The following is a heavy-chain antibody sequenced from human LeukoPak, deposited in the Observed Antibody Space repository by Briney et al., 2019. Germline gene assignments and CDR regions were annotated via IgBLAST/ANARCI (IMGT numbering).Heavy chain of an antibody. CDR3: ARATGISATGQEDWFDP. CDR2: ISSSSSTI. J-gene: IGHJ5*02. V-gene: IGHV3-48*01. Sequence: GGSLRLSCAASGFTFSSYSMNWVRQAPGKGLEWVSYISSSSSTIYYADSVKGRFTISRDNAKNSLYLQMNSLRAEDTAVYYCARATGISATGQEDWFDPWGQGTLVTVSS. CDR1: GFTFSSYS. D-gene: IGHD6-13*01.